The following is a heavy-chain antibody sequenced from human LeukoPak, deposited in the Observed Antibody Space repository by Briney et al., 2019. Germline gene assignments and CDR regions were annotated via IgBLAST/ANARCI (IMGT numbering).Heavy chain of an antibody. CDR3: ARANTIAAADTPFDY. CDR1: GYTFTSYY. CDR2: INPSGGST. Sequence: GASVKVSCKASGYTFTSYYMHWVRQAPGQGLEWMGIINPSGGSTSYAQKFQGRVTMTRDTSTSTVYMELSSLRSEDTAVFYCARANTIAAADTPFDYWGQGTLVTVSS. D-gene: IGHD6-13*01. V-gene: IGHV1-46*01. J-gene: IGHJ4*02.